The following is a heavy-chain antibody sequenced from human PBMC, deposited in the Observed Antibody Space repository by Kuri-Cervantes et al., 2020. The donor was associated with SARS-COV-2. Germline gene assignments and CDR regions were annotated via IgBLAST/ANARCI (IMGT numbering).Heavy chain of an antibody. V-gene: IGHV1-8*01. CDR2: MNPNSSNT. CDR3: ARDPYSCSWYRYYYGMDV. D-gene: IGHD6-13*01. Sequence: AAVNVSFKASVYTFTSYDSNWVRQATGQGLEWMGWMNPNSSNTGYAQKFQGRVTMTRNTSISTAYMELSSLRSEDTAVYYCARDPYSCSWYRYYYGMDVWGQGTTVTVSS. J-gene: IGHJ6*02. CDR1: VYTFTSYD.